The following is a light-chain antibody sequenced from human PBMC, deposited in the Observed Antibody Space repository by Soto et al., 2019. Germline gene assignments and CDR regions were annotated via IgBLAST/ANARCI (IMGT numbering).Light chain of an antibody. CDR2: SAS. CDR3: LQESTYPLT. CDR1: QGVRDD. J-gene: IGKJ4*01. Sequence: IQMTQSPSSLSASVGDRVTITCRASQGVRDDVGWYQQKPGKAPKLLIYSASTLQSGVPSRFSGSGSGTDFTLTLSGLQPDDFAAYYCLQESTYPLTFGGGTKVEIK. V-gene: IGKV1-6*01.